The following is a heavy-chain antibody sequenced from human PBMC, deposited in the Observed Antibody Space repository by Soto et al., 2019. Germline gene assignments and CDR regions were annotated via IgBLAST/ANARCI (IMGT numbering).Heavy chain of an antibody. CDR3: ARDSEQQLVRGVRY. D-gene: IGHD6-13*01. J-gene: IGHJ4*02. Sequence: QVQLVESGGGVVQPGRSLRLSCAASGFTFSSYAMHWVRQAPGKGLEWVAVISYDGSNKYYADSVKGRFTISRDNXMNPLYLQMNSLRAEDTAVYYCARDSEQQLVRGVRYWGQGTLVTVSS. CDR1: GFTFSSYA. V-gene: IGHV3-30-3*01. CDR2: ISYDGSNK.